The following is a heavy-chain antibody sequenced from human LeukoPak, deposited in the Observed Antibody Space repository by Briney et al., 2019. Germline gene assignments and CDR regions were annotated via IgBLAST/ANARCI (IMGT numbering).Heavy chain of an antibody. Sequence: SVKVSCKASGGTFGSYAISWVRQAPGQGLEWMGGIIPIFDTANYAQKFQGRVTITADESTSTAYMELSSLRSEDTAVYYCARDRVSSGWYWFDPWGQGTLVTVSS. V-gene: IGHV1-69*13. J-gene: IGHJ5*02. CDR3: ARDRVSSGWYWFDP. D-gene: IGHD6-19*01. CDR1: GGTFGSYA. CDR2: IIPIFDTA.